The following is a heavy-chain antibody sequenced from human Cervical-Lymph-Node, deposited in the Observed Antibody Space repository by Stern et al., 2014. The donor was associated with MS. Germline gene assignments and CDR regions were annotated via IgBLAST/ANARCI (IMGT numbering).Heavy chain of an antibody. J-gene: IGHJ4*02. CDR2: IYPYDSDT. CDR1: GYSFTIYY. Sequence: QLVQSGAEVKKPGESLKISCKLSGYSFTIYYIAWVRQMPGKGLEWMGVIYPYDSDTTYSPSFQGQVTISADKSIATAYLQWSSLRASDTAMYYCARHVQGFDYWGQGTLVTVSS. V-gene: IGHV5-51*01. CDR3: ARHVQGFDY.